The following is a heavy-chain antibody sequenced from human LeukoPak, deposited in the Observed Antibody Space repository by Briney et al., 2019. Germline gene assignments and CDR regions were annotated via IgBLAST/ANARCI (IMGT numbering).Heavy chain of an antibody. CDR2: INPNSGGT. Sequence: ASVKVSCKASGYTFTGYYMHWVRQAPGQGLEWMGWINPNSGGTNYAQKFQGRVTMTRDTSISTAYMELSRLRSDDTAVYYCARRIAARPGGMGYWGQGTLVTVSS. CDR1: GYTFTGYY. V-gene: IGHV1-2*02. D-gene: IGHD6-6*01. J-gene: IGHJ4*02. CDR3: ARRIAARPGGMGY.